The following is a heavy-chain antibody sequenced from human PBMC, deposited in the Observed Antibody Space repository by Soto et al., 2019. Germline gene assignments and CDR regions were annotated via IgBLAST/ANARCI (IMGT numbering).Heavy chain of an antibody. CDR1: GFTFSSYS. D-gene: IGHD4-17*01. J-gene: IGHJ6*03. Sequence: GGSLRLSCAASGFTFSSYSMTWVRQAPGKGLEWVSYISSSSSTIYYADSVKGRFTISRDNAKNSLYLQMNSLRAEDTAVYYCASGDYGDYGIYYYYYMDVWGKAPTVTVSS. CDR2: ISSSSSTI. CDR3: ASGDYGDYGIYYYYYMDV. V-gene: IGHV3-48*01.